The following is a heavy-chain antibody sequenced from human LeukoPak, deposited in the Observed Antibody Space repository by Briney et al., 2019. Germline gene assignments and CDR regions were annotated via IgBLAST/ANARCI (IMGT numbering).Heavy chain of an antibody. D-gene: IGHD1-26*01. CDR2: IWYDGSNK. J-gene: IGHJ4*02. Sequence: GRSLRLSCAASGFTFSSYGMHWVRQAPGKGLEWVAVIWYDGSNKYYVDSVKGRFTISRDNSKNTLYLQMNSLRAEDTAVYYCAKGGISTINYYFDYWGQGTLVTVSS. CDR1: GFTFSSYG. V-gene: IGHV3-33*06. CDR3: AKGGISTINYYFDY.